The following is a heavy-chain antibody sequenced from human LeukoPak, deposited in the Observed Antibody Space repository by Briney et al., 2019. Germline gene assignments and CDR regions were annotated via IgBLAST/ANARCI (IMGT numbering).Heavy chain of an antibody. CDR1: GDSISTFS. D-gene: IGHD4-17*01. J-gene: IGHJ4*02. V-gene: IGHV4-59*01. CDR3: ARGYGDYFDY. CDR2: TYYSGST. Sequence: SETLSLTCTVSGDSISTFSWSWVRQPPGKGLEWIGYTYYSGSTNYIPSLKSRVTISVDTSKNQFSLKLSSVTAADTAVYYCARGYGDYFDYWGQGTLVTVSS.